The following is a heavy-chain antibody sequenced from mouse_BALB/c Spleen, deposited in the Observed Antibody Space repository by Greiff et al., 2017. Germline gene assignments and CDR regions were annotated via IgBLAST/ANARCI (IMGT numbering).Heavy chain of an antibody. CDR2: IDPSDSYT. J-gene: IGHJ3*01. CDR1: GYTFTSYW. Sequence: VKLMESGAELVKPGASVKMSCKASGYTFTSYWMHWVKQRPGQGLEWIGTIDPSDSYTSYNQKFKGKATLTVDTSSSTAYMQLSSLTSEDSAVYYCTRMEGAYWGQGTLVTVSA. CDR3: TRMEGAY. V-gene: IGHV1S127*01.